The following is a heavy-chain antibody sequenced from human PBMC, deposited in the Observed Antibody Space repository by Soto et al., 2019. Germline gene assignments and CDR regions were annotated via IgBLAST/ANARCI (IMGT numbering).Heavy chain of an antibody. V-gene: IGHV1-69*13. CDR3: ARVTSYCSGGSCYSSILAFAI. Sequence: ASVKVSCKASGYTFTTYDINWVRQATGQGLEWMGGVIPICGKADYAQKFQGRVTITADESTSTAYMELSSLRSEDTAVYYCARVTSYCSGGSCYSSILAFAIWGQGTMVTVSS. CDR1: GYTFTTYD. D-gene: IGHD2-15*01. CDR2: VIPICGKA. J-gene: IGHJ3*02.